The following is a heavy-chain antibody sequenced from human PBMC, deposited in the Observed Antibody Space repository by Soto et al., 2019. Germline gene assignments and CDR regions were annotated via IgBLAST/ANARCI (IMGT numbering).Heavy chain of an antibody. Sequence: QVQLVQSGPESKKPGASVKVSCKASGNTFASHGLSWVRQAPGQGLEWMGWISGFNGQTNYALKFQGRVTLTTDTSTSTAYMELRSLRSADTDVYFFARVDPGGGAGVRDYWGQGTLVTVSS. CDR2: ISGFNGQT. J-gene: IGHJ4*02. CDR3: ARVDPGGGAGVRDY. V-gene: IGHV1-18*01. D-gene: IGHD3-10*01. CDR1: GNTFASHG.